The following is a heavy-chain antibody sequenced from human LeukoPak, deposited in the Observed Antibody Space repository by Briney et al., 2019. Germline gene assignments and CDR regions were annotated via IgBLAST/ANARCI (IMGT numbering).Heavy chain of an antibody. CDR3: ARRSGIAVAGAFDY. CDR2: ISSSSSYI. Sequence: GGSLTLSCSLSGFPLSIYSMICVRPAPGEGGEWVSSISSSSSYIYYAASVKGRFTISTENPNNSLYLQMNSLSAEDTAVYYCARRSGIAVAGAFDYWGQGTLVTVSS. D-gene: IGHD6-19*01. J-gene: IGHJ4*02. V-gene: IGHV3-21*01. CDR1: GFPLSIYS.